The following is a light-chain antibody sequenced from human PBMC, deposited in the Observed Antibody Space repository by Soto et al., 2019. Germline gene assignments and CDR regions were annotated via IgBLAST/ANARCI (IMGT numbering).Light chain of an antibody. CDR2: GAS. CDR3: KQYDTSPRT. J-gene: IGKJ1*01. CDR1: QSVSSNY. V-gene: IGKV3-20*01. Sequence: EVMLTQSPGTLSLSPGERATLSCRASQSVSSNYLAWYQQKSGQAPRLLIYGASNRATAIPDRFSGSGSVTDFTLTIRRLEPQDFVVYYGKQYDTSPRTCGQGTKMKFK.